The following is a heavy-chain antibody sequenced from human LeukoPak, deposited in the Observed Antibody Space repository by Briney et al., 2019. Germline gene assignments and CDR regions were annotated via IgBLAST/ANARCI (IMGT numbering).Heavy chain of an antibody. Sequence: SETLSLTCAVYGGSFSGYYWSWIRQPPGKGLEWIGEINHSGSTNYNPSLKSRVTISVDTSKNQFSLKLSSVTAADTAVYYCAKAADGLIHYFDYWGQGTLVTVSS. V-gene: IGHV4-34*01. CDR2: INHSGST. D-gene: IGHD5-24*01. J-gene: IGHJ4*02. CDR3: AKAADGLIHYFDY. CDR1: GGSFSGYY.